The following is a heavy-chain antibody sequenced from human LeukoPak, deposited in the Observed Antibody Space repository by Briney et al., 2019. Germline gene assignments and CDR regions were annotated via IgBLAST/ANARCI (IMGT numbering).Heavy chain of an antibody. V-gene: IGHV1-2*04. CDR1: GYTFIGYY. D-gene: IGHD3-3*01. J-gene: IGHJ6*03. CDR3: ARGATQIDFWSGYYTDQGESYYYMDV. Sequence: ASVKVSCKASGYTFIGYYMHWVRQAPGQGLEWMGWINPNSGGTNYAQKFQGWVTMTRDTSISTAYMELSRLRSEDTAVYYCARGATQIDFWSGYYTDQGESYYYMDVWGKGTTVTVSS. CDR2: INPNSGGT.